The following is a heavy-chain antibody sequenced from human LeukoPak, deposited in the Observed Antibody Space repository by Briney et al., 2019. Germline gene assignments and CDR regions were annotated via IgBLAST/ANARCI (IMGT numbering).Heavy chain of an antibody. CDR2: ISSSSSYI. Sequence: GGSLRLSCAASGFTFSSYSMNWVRQAPGKGLEWVSSISSSSSYIYYADSVKGRFTISRENAKNSLYLQMNSLRAEDTAVYYCARDRVQQLDFDYWGQGTLVTVSS. CDR3: ARDRVQQLDFDY. D-gene: IGHD6-13*01. V-gene: IGHV3-21*01. J-gene: IGHJ4*02. CDR1: GFTFSSYS.